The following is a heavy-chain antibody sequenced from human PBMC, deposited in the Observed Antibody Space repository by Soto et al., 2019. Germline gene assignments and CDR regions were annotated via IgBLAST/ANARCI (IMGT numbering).Heavy chain of an antibody. D-gene: IGHD3-22*01. CDR3: ARARDYYDSSGYLYFDY. V-gene: IGHV4-34*01. Sequence: SETLSLTCAVYGGSFSGYYWSWIRQPPGKGLEWIGEINHSGSTNYNPSLKSRVTISVDTSKNQFSLKLSSVTAADTAVYYCARARDYYDSSGYLYFDYWGQGTLVTVSS. J-gene: IGHJ4*02. CDR2: INHSGST. CDR1: GGSFSGYY.